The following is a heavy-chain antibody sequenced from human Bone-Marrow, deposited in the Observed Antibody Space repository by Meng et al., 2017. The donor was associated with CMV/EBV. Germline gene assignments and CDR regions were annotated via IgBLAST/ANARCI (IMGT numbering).Heavy chain of an antibody. Sequence: GGSLRLSCAASGLSVSSTYITWVRQAPGKGLVWVSRINSDGSSTSYADSVKGRFTISRDNAKNTLYLQMNSLRAEDTAVYYCARDEGYYDFWSGYYTGEHYYYYGMDVWGQGTTVTVSS. CDR1: GLSVSSTY. J-gene: IGHJ6*02. CDR3: ARDEGYYDFWSGYYTGEHYYYYGMDV. CDR2: INSDGSST. D-gene: IGHD3-3*01. V-gene: IGHV3-74*01.